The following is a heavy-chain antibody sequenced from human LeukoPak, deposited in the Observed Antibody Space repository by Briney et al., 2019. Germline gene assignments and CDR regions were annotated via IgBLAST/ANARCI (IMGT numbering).Heavy chain of an antibody. J-gene: IGHJ3*02. CDR2: ISAYNGNT. D-gene: IGHD3-22*01. CDR3: ARRRADYYDSSGIPGDAFDI. Sequence: ASVNVSCKASGYTFTSYGNSWVRQPPGQGLELMGLISAYNGNTNYAQKLQGRSTITADTSTSTGYMELRSLRSDETAVYYCARRRADYYDSSGIPGDAFDIWGQGTMVTVSS. V-gene: IGHV1-18*01. CDR1: GYTFTSYG.